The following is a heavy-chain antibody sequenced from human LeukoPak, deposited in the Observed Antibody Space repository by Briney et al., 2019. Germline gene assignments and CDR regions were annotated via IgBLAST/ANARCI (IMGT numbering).Heavy chain of an antibody. J-gene: IGHJ4*02. CDR3: ASGDTAMGRFDY. V-gene: IGHV1-18*04. CDR1: GYTFTSYY. D-gene: IGHD5-18*01. Sequence: ASVKVSCKASGYTFTSYYMHWVRQAPGQGLEWMGWISAYNGNTNYAQKLQGRVTMTTDTSTSTAYMELRSLRSDDTAVYYCASGDTAMGRFDYWGQGTLVTVSS. CDR2: ISAYNGNT.